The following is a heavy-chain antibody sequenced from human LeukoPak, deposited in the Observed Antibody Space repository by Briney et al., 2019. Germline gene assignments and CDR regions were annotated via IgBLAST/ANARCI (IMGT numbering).Heavy chain of an antibody. Sequence: SVKVSCKTSGGTFNNSAISWVRQAPGQGLERLGGIMPLFGTAGYAQKFQGRVTITKDESTRTVYLELTSLTSDDTAVYYCARDVHGDYGSGWFNPWGQGTLVSVSS. CDR1: GGTFNNSA. J-gene: IGHJ5*02. D-gene: IGHD4-17*01. CDR3: ARDVHGDYGSGWFNP. CDR2: IMPLFGTA. V-gene: IGHV1-69*05.